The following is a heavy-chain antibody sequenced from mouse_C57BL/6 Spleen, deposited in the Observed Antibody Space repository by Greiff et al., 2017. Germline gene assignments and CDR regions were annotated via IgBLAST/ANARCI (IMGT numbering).Heavy chain of an antibody. CDR2: IRNKANNHAT. J-gene: IGHJ3*01. Sequence: EVQGVESGGGLVQPGGSMKLSCAASGFTFSDAWMDWVRQSPEKGLEWVAEIRNKANNHATYYAESVKGRFTISRDDSKSSVYLQMNSLGAEDAGIYYCTSSTMVTPWFAYWGQGTLVTVSA. D-gene: IGHD2-2*01. CDR3: TSSTMVTPWFAY. CDR1: GFTFSDAW. V-gene: IGHV6-6*01.